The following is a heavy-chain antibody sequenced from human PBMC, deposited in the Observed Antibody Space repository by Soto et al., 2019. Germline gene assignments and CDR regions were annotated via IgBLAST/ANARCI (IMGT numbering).Heavy chain of an antibody. CDR1: GFTFSDYS. CDR3: AIDPTDEGLVITPLKP. V-gene: IGHV3-48*01. J-gene: IGHJ4*01. D-gene: IGHD3-9*01. Sequence: PGGSLRLSCAVSGFTFSDYSMNWVRQAPGRGLEWNSYISKSSFTIHYADSVEGRFAISRDNSKNTLYLQMNNLRAEDTALYYCAIDPTDEGLVITPLKPWGHGTLVTVSS. CDR2: ISKSSFTI.